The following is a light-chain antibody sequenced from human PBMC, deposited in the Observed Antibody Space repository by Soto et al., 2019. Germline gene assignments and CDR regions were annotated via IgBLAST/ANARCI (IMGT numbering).Light chain of an antibody. CDR3: QQYNDYPWT. V-gene: IGKV1-5*03. CDR1: QYISSW. Sequence: DIRMTQSPSTLSASVGDRVTITCRASQYISSWLAWYQQKPGQAPKLLIYKESFLESGVPSRFSGRGSGTEFTLTISSLQPHDFATYYCQQYNDYPWTFGQGTKVEIK. CDR2: KES. J-gene: IGKJ1*01.